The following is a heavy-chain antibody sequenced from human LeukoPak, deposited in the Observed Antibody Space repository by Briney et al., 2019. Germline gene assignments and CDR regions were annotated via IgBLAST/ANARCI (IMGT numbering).Heavy chain of an antibody. D-gene: IGHD2-2*01. CDR2: INPNSGGT. V-gene: IGHV1-2*02. CDR1: GYTFTGYY. J-gene: IGHJ4*02. Sequence: GASVKVSCKASGYTFTGYYMHWVRQAPGQGLEWMGWINPNSGGTNYAQKFQGRVTMTRDTSISTAYMELSRLRSDDTAVYYCARAYCSSTSCSPTSDYWGQGTLVTVSS. CDR3: ARAYCSSTSCSPTSDY.